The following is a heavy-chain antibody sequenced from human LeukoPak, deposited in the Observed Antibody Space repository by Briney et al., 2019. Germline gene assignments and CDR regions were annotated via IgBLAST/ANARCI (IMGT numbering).Heavy chain of an antibody. CDR1: GYTFTSYD. J-gene: IGHJ5*02. CDR2: INPSGGST. CDR3: ARDNSVEDTAWWFDP. V-gene: IGHV1-46*01. D-gene: IGHD4-23*01. Sequence: GASVKVSCKASGYTFTSYDINWVRQVPGQGLEWMGIINPSGGSTSYAQKFQGRVTMTRDMSTSTDYMELSSLRSEDTAVYYCARDNSVEDTAWWFDPWGQGTLVTVSS.